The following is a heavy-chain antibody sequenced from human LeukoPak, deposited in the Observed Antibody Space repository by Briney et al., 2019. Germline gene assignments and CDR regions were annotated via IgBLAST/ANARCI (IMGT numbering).Heavy chain of an antibody. Sequence: GGSLRLSCAASGFTFSNYAMSWLRQAPGKGLEWVSTVVGGGDNTHYADSVKGRFTISRDNAKNTLYLQMNSLRVEDTAVYYCASGAWGNYRYTLHYWGQGTLVSVSS. CDR3: ASGAWGNYRYTLHY. CDR1: GFTFSNYA. D-gene: IGHD3-16*02. CDR2: VVGGGDNT. J-gene: IGHJ4*02. V-gene: IGHV3-23*01.